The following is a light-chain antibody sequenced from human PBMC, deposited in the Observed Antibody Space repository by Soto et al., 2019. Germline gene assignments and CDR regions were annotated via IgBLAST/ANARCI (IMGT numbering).Light chain of an antibody. V-gene: IGKV3-11*01. Sequence: EIVLTQSPVTLSSSPGERVTLSCRASQSVGNYLSWYQQQVGQHPRILIYYASTRATATPARISGSGSETAFTLTIRSLEPEDFAVYHCQQCHNGWTFGQGTKVEIK. J-gene: IGKJ1*01. CDR3: QQCHNGWT. CDR2: YAS. CDR1: QSVGNY.